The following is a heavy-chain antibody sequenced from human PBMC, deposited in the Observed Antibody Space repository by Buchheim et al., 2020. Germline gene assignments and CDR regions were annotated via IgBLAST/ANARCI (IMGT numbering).Heavy chain of an antibody. D-gene: IGHD6-19*01. CDR3: AHRGLSAGYSSGWDGCYFDY. V-gene: IGHV2-5*02. J-gene: IGHJ4*02. CDR1: GFSLTTGGVG. Sequence: QITLKESGPTLVESTQTLTLTCTFSGFSLTTGGVGVGWIRQSPGKALELLALIYWDDDKRYSPSLRSRLTITKDTSKNQVVLTMTNMDPVDTGTYYCAHRGLSAGYSSGWDGCYFDYWGQGTL. CDR2: IYWDDDK.